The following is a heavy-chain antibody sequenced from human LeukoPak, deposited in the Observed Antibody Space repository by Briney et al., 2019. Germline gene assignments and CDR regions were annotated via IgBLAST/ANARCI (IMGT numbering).Heavy chain of an antibody. CDR3: AKDAALLRLGYYYYGMDV. J-gene: IGHJ6*02. CDR2: ISYDGSNK. CDR1: GFTFSSYG. Sequence: PGGSLRLSCAASGFTFSSYGMPWVRQAPGKGLEWVAVISYDGSNKYYADSVKGRFTISRDNSKNTLYLQMNSLRAEDTAVYYCAKDAALLRLGYYYYGMDVWGQGTTVTVSS. V-gene: IGHV3-30*18. D-gene: IGHD5-12*01.